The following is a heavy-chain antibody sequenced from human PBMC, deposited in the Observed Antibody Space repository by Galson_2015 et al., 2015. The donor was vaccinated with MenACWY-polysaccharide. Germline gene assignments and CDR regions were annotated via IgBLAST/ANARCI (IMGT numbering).Heavy chain of an antibody. Sequence: SLRLSCAASGFTFSSYGMHWVRQAPGKGLEWVAVISYDGSNKYYADSVKGRSTISRDNSKNTLYLQMNSLRAEDTAVYYCAPDYGASSGGWAFDIWRQGTLLTVSS. CDR3: APDYGASSGGWAFDI. CDR1: GFTFSSYG. V-gene: IGHV3-30*03. CDR2: ISYDGSNK. J-gene: IGHJ3*02. D-gene: IGHD4-17*01.